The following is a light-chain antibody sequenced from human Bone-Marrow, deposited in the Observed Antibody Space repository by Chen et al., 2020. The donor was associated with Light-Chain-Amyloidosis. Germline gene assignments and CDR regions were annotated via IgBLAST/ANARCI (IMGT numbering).Light chain of an antibody. Sequence: QSALTQPASVSGSPGQSITISCTGTSSDVGGDNHVSWYQQHPDKAPKLMIYEVTNRPSWVPDRFSGSKSDNTASLTISGLQTEDEADYFCSSYTITNPLVLRSGTRVTVL. V-gene: IGLV2-14*01. CDR2: EVT. J-gene: IGLJ1*01. CDR3: SSYTITNPLV. CDR1: SSDVGGDNH.